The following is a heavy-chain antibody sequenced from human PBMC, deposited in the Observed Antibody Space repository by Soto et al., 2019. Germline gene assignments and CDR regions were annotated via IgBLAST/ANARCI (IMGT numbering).Heavy chain of an antibody. CDR2: VNPTGGST. V-gene: IGHV1-46*03. D-gene: IGHD6-25*01. CDR1: GYTFTSYY. Sequence: QVQLVQSGAEVKKPGASVRVSCKASGYTFTSYYIHWVRQAPGQGLEWMAIVNPTGGSTNYAQKFQGRVTVTFATSTSTVFMELNSLRYEDTAVYYCARHFAAGDFWGQGTLVTVSS. J-gene: IGHJ4*02. CDR3: ARHFAAGDF.